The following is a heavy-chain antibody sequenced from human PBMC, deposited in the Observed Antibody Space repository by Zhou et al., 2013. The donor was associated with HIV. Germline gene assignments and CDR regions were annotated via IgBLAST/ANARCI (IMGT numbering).Heavy chain of an antibody. V-gene: IGHV1-69*05. CDR3: ASCVVPPGTSYYYYMDV. CDR1: GGTFTSYA. Sequence: QVQLVQSGAEVKRPGSSVKVSCKALGGTFTSYAISWVRQAPGQGLEWMGGVIPMFGSVDYAQKFKGKVTISTDKSTSTAYMELSSLKSEDTAVYYCASCVVPPGTSYYYYMDVWGKGTTVSVSS. D-gene: IGHD2-2*01. CDR2: VIPMFGSV. J-gene: IGHJ6*03.